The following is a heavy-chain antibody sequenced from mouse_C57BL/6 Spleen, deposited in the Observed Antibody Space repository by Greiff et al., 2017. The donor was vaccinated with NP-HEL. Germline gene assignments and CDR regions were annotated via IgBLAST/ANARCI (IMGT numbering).Heavy chain of an antibody. V-gene: IGHV5-15*01. J-gene: IGHJ1*03. Sequence: EVKLMESGGGLVQPGGSLKLSCAASGFTFSDYGMAWVRQAPRKGPEWVAFISNLAYSIYYADTVTGRFTISRENAKNTLYLEMSSLRSEDTAMYYCARHKGSPGYWYFDVWGTGTTVTVSS. CDR3: ARHKGSPGYWYFDV. CDR1: GFTFSDYG. CDR2: ISNLAYSI. D-gene: IGHD1-3*01.